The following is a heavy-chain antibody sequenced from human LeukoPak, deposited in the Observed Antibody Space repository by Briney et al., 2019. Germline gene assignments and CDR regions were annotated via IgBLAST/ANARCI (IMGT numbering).Heavy chain of an antibody. J-gene: IGHJ6*03. D-gene: IGHD3-22*01. CDR2: ISAYNGNT. CDR1: GFTFSNYG. Sequence: ASVKVSCKASGFTFSNYGIAWVRQAPGQGLEWMGWISAYNGNTNYAQKFQGRVTMTTDTSTSTAYMEVRSLRSEDTAVYYCARDGTYYYDSSGYLDYYYMDVWGKGTTVTVSS. V-gene: IGHV1-18*01. CDR3: ARDGTYYYDSSGYLDYYYMDV.